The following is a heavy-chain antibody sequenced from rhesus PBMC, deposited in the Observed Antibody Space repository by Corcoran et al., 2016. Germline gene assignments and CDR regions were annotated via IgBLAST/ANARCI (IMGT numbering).Heavy chain of an antibody. J-gene: IGHJ4*01. CDR2: VFGDGGST. CDR3: GRGRVVNDGGLDS. D-gene: IGHD3-28*01. CDR1: GASVNSNS. V-gene: IGHV4-147*01. Sequence: QVQLQESGPGLVKPSETLSLTCAVSGASVNSNSWSWIRQPPGKGLGWIGRVFGDGGSTSSNPSLTSRVTISRDTSKNQFSLKLDSVTAADSAVYYCGRGRVVNDGGLDSWGQGVLVTVSS.